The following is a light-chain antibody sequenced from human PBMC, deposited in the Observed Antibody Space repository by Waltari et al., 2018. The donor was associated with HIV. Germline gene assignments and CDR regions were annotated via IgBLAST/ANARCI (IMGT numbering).Light chain of an antibody. J-gene: IGKJ4*01. Sequence: DIQMTQSPSSLSASVGARVTITCRASQNISSYLNWYQQKPGKAPKLLIYAASSLQSVVPSRFSGSGSGTDFTLTISSLQPEDFATFYCQQSYSTLPLTFGGGTKVEIK. CDR2: AAS. V-gene: IGKV1-39*01. CDR1: QNISSY. CDR3: QQSYSTLPLT.